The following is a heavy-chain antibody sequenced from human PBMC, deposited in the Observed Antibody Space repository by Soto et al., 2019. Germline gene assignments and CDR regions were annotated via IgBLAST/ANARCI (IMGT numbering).Heavy chain of an antibody. D-gene: IGHD3-9*01. CDR3: AQSRYDILTGYYAFDY. Sequence: GLDLEWLALIYWDDDKRYSPSLKSRLTITKDTSKNQVVLTMTNMDPVDTAAYSCAQSRYDILTGYYAFDYWGQGTLVTVSS. CDR2: IYWDDDK. V-gene: IGHV2-5*02. J-gene: IGHJ4*02.